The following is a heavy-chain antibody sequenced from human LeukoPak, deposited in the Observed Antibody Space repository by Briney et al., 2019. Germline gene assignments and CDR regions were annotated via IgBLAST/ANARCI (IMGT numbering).Heavy chain of an antibody. J-gene: IGHJ6*02. CDR1: DGSFSGYY. CDR3: ARGLVVVASGMDV. D-gene: IGHD2-15*01. V-gene: IGHV4-34*01. Sequence: SETLSLTCAVYDGSFSGYYWSWIRQPPGKGLEWIGEINHSGSTNYNPSLKSRVTISVDTSKNQFSLKLSSVTAADTAVYYCARGLVVVASGMDVWGQGTTVTVSS. CDR2: INHSGST.